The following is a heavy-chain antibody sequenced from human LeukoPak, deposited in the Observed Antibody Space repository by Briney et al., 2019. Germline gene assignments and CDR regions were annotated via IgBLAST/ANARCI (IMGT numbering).Heavy chain of an antibody. CDR1: GDSISSGDYY. CDR2: ISSSGST. V-gene: IGHV4-61*02. CDR3: ARLRGLGPSDAFDI. J-gene: IGHJ3*02. D-gene: IGHD2-15*01. Sequence: PSETLSLTCTVSGDSISSGDYYWSWIRQPAGKGLEWIGRISSSGSTNYNPSLKSRVTISVDTSKNQFSLKVSSVTAADTAVYYCARLRGLGPSDAFDIWGQGTMVTVSS.